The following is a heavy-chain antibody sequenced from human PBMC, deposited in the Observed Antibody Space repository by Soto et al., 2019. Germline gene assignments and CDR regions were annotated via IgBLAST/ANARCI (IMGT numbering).Heavy chain of an antibody. CDR3: AKDQRGFSSTARIDY. Sequence: EVQLLESGGGLVQPGGSLRLSCAASGFTFSSYAMSWVRQAPGKGLEWVSSISGSGGSTYYADSVKGRFTISRDNSKNTLYLEMNSLRAEDRAVYYCAKDQRGFSSTARIDYWGQGTLVTVSS. V-gene: IGHV3-23*01. D-gene: IGHD6-13*01. CDR2: ISGSGGST. J-gene: IGHJ4*02. CDR1: GFTFSSYA.